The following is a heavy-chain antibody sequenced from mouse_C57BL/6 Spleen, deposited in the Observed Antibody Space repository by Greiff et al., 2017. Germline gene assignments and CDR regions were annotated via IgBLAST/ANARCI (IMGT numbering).Heavy chain of an antibody. V-gene: IGHV5-4*01. CDR3: ARLANWDYFDY. CDR2: ISDGCSYT. J-gene: IGHJ2*01. D-gene: IGHD4-1*01. CDR1: GFTFSSYA. Sequence: EVQLVESGGGLVKPGGSLKLSCAASGFTFSSYALSWVRQTPEKRLAWVATISDGCSYTYYPDNVKGRFTISRDNAKNNLYLQMSHLKSEYTAMEYCARLANWDYFDYWGQGTTLTVSS.